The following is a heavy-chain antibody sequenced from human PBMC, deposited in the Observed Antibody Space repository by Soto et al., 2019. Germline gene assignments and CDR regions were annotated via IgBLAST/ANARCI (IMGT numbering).Heavy chain of an antibody. D-gene: IGHD6-13*01. CDR3: ARGLAARGTFYFDY. Sequence: GASVKVSCKASGYTFTGYYMHWVRQAPGQGLEWMGWINPNSGGTNYAQKFQGWVTMTRDTSISTAYMELSSLRSEDTAVYCCARGLAARGTFYFDYWGQGTLVTVSS. J-gene: IGHJ4*02. CDR2: INPNSGGT. V-gene: IGHV1-2*04. CDR1: GYTFTGYY.